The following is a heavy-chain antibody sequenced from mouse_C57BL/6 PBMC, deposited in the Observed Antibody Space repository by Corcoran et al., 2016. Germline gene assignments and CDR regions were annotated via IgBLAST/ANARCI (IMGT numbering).Heavy chain of an antibody. CDR2: IYLGSGNT. Sequence: VQLQQSGAELVKPGASVKLSCTASGFNIKDYYMHWVKQRTGQGLEWIGEIYLGSGNTYYNEKFKGKATLTADKSSSTAYMELRSLTSEDSAVYFCARRLPYSMDYWGQGTSVTVSS. CDR3: ARRLPYSMDY. CDR1: GFNIKDYY. D-gene: IGHD6-1*01. V-gene: IGHV1-81*01. J-gene: IGHJ4*01.